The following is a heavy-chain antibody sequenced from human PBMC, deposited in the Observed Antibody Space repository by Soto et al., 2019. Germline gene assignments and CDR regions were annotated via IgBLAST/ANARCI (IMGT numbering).Heavy chain of an antibody. Sequence: QVKLVESGAGVVQHGRSLRLSCAASGFTFSNNAMDWVRQAPGNGLEWVAVISYDGSNKYIAESVKGRFTMSRDNSKNTLFLQMNALRAEDTAVYYCARGTTTSAFAAMDVWGPGTTVTVSS. CDR1: GFTFSNNA. V-gene: IGHV3-30-3*01. J-gene: IGHJ6*02. D-gene: IGHD1-1*01. CDR3: ARGTTTSAFAAMDV. CDR2: ISYDGSNK.